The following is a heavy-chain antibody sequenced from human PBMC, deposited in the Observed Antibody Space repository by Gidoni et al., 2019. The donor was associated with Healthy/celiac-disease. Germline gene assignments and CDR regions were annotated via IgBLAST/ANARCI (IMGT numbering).Heavy chain of an antibody. J-gene: IGHJ5*02. CDR3: ARVGGYCSSTSCHNWFDP. CDR2: INHSGST. V-gene: IGHV4-34*01. Sequence: QVQLQQWGAGLLKPSETLSLTCAVYGGSFSGYYWSWIRPPPGKGLEWIGEINHSGSTNYNPSLKSRVTISVDTSKNQFSLKLSSVTAADTAVYYCARVGGYCSSTSCHNWFDPWGQGTLVTVSS. CDR1: GGSFSGYY. D-gene: IGHD2-2*01.